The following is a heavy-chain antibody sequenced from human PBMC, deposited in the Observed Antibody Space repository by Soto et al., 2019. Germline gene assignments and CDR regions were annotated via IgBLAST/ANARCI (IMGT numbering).Heavy chain of an antibody. D-gene: IGHD6-19*01. CDR2: IYWNDDK. CDR3: ALQQWLVLGNYFDY. V-gene: IGHV2-5*01. Sequence: SGPTLVNPTQTLTLTCTFSGFSLSTSGVGVGWIRQPPGKALEWLALIYWNDDKRYSPSLKSRLTITKDTSKNQVVLTMTNMDPVDTATYYCALQQWLVLGNYFDYWGQGTLVTVSS. CDR1: GFSLSTSGVG. J-gene: IGHJ4*02.